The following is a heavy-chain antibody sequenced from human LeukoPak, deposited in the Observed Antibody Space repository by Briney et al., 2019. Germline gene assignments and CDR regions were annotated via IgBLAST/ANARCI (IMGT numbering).Heavy chain of an antibody. CDR3: ARAGLSSTSCYRY. J-gene: IGHJ4*02. V-gene: IGHV1-69*13. CDR1: GGTFSSYA. Sequence: SVKVSCKASGGTFSSYAISWVRQAPGQGLEWVGGIIPIFGTANYAQKFQGRVTITADESTSTAYMELSSLRSEDTAVYYCARAGLSSTSCYRYWGQGTLVTVSS. D-gene: IGHD2-2*01. CDR2: IIPIFGTA.